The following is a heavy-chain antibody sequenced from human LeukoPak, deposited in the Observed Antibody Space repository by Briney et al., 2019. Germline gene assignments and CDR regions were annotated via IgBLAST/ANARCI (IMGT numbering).Heavy chain of an antibody. CDR3: ARGAGRGGYYFDY. J-gene: IGHJ4*02. Sequence: GGSLRLSCAASGFTFSRYSMNWVRQAPGKGLEWVSYISGSSSTIYYADSVKGRFTISRDNAKNSLYLQMNSLRDEDTTVYYCARGAGRGGYYFDYWGQGTLVSVSS. V-gene: IGHV3-48*02. CDR2: ISGSSSTI. D-gene: IGHD6-13*01. CDR1: GFTFSRYS.